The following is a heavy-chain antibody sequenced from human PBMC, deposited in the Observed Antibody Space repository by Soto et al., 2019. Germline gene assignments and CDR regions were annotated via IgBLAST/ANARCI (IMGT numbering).Heavy chain of an antibody. J-gene: IGHJ4*02. CDR2: IYWDDDK. V-gene: IGHV2-5*02. CDR1: GFSLSTSGVG. D-gene: IGHD6-13*01. Sequence: GSGPTLVNPTQTLTLTCTFSGFSLSTSGVGVGWIRQPPGKALEWLALIYWDDDKRYSPSLKSRLTITKDTSKNQVVLTMTNMDPVDTATYYCAHRRREDSSSWYALAFYYFDYWGQGTLVTVSS. CDR3: AHRRREDSSSWYALAFYYFDY.